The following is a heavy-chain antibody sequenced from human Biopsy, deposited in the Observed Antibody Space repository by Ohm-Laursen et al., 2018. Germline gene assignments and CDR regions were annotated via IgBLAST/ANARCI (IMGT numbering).Heavy chain of an antibody. CDR3: ARTPGKAVAGRFLDL. D-gene: IGHD6-19*01. Sequence: SQTLSLTCRVSGGSTNDYFWSWIRQPAGETLEWIGRIYSSGGSSYNPSLKSRISMSMDTPNNQFSLTLTSVTAADTAVYYCARTPGKAVAGRFLDLWGRGTLVTVSS. CDR1: GGSTNDYF. V-gene: IGHV4-4*07. CDR2: IYSSGGS. J-gene: IGHJ2*01.